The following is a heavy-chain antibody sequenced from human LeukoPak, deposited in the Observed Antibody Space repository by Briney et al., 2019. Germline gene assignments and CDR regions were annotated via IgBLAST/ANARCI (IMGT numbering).Heavy chain of an antibody. CDR2: ISYDGSNK. D-gene: IGHD5-18*01. V-gene: IGHV3-30-3*01. Sequence: LSLTCTVSGGSISSSSYYWGWVRQAPGKGLEWVAVISYDGSNKYYADSVKGRFTISRDNSKNTLYLQMNSLRAEDTAVYYCARDRAWIQLWYFDYWGQGTLVTVSS. CDR3: ARDRAWIQLWYFDY. CDR1: GGSISSSSYY. J-gene: IGHJ4*02.